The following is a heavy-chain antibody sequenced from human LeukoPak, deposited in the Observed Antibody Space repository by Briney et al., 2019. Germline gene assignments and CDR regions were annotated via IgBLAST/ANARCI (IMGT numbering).Heavy chain of an antibody. Sequence: TSETLSLTCAVYGGSFSGYYWSWIRQPPGKGLEWIGEINHSGSTNYNPSLKSRVTISVDTSKNQFSLKLSSVTAADTAVYYCARGPGGRYQLLYYYYGMDVWGQGTTVTVSS. CDR1: GGSFSGYY. CDR2: INHSGST. D-gene: IGHD2-2*01. CDR3: ARGPGGRYQLLYYYYGMDV. J-gene: IGHJ6*02. V-gene: IGHV4-34*01.